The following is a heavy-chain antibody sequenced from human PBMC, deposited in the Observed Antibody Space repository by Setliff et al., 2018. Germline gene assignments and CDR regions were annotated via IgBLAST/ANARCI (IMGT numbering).Heavy chain of an antibody. J-gene: IGHJ4*02. D-gene: IGHD5-18*01. V-gene: IGHV4-34*01. Sequence: SETLSLTCAVYGGSFSGHHWCWIRQPPWKGLEWIGEINHSGNANYNPSLKSRVTISLDTSKNQFSLKLSSVTAADTAVYYCARVGVDTAMVFDYWGQGTLVTVSS. CDR3: ARVGVDTAMVFDY. CDR2: INHSGNA. CDR1: GGSFSGHH.